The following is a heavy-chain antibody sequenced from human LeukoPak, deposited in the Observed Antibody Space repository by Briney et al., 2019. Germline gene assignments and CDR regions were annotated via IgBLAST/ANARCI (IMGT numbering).Heavy chain of an antibody. J-gene: IGHJ4*02. CDR1: GFTFSSYG. CDR2: ISYDGSNK. CDR3: AKDSQEHGIDY. Sequence: GGSLTLSCAASGFTFSSYGMHWVRQAPGKGLEWVAVISYDGSNKYYADSVKGRFTISRDNSKNTLYLQMNGLRAEDTAVYYCAKDSQEHGIDYWGQGTLVTVSS. D-gene: IGHD1/OR15-1a*01. V-gene: IGHV3-30*18.